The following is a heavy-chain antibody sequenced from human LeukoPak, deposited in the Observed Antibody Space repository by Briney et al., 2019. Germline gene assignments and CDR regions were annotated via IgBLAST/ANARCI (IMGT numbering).Heavy chain of an antibody. CDR3: AKWGGVSSVMDY. CDR1: GFTFSSYG. CDR2: ISRSGGST. D-gene: IGHD3-16*01. J-gene: IGHJ4*02. Sequence: GGSLGLSCAASGFTFSSYGMSWGRQAPGKGLEWVSAISRSGGSTYYADSVKGRFTISRDNSKNTLHLQMNILRAEDTAVYYCAKWGGVSSVMDYWGQGTLVTVSS. V-gene: IGHV3-23*01.